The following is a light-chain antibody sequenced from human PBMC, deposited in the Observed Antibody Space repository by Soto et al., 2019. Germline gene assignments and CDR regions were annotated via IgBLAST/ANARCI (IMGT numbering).Light chain of an antibody. V-gene: IGKV1-5*01. Sequence: DIQLTQSPSTLSASVGAIVTISFRASQTISSWLAWYPEEPGKGPKRLIYDACSLESGVPSRFSGSGSGTEFTLTISSLQPDDLATYYCQQYNTYWTFGQGTKV. CDR3: QQYNTYWT. CDR1: QTISSW. J-gene: IGKJ1*01. CDR2: DAC.